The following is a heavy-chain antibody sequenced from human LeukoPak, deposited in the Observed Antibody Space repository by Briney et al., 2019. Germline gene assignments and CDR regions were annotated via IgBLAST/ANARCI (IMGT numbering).Heavy chain of an antibody. CDR3: AAKTDAYYDILTGYSVAEYFKH. CDR2: ISAYNGNT. J-gene: IGHJ1*01. V-gene: IGHV1-18*01. CDR1: GYTFTSYG. D-gene: IGHD3-9*01. Sequence: GASVKVSCKASGYTFTSYGISWVRQAPGQGLEWIGWISAYNGNTNYAQKLQGRVTMTTDTSTSTAYMELRSLRSDDTAVYYCAAKTDAYYDILTGYSVAEYFKHWGQGTLVTVSS.